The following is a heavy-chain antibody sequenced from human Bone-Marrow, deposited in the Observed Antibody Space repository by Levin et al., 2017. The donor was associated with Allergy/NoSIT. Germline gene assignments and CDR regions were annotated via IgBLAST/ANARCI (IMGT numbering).Heavy chain of an antibody. CDR3: AREVSVYYGSGTYYNVPDRPCFEC. CDR1: GYTFTGYY. Sequence: ASVKVSCKASGYTFTGYYIHWVRQAPGQGLEWMGRINPNSGGTNYAQKFQGRVTMTRDTSISTAYMELSRLRSADTAVYYCAREVSVYYGSGTYYNVPDRPCFECWGQGTLVTV. J-gene: IGHJ4*02. V-gene: IGHV1-2*06. CDR2: INPNSGGT. D-gene: IGHD3-10*01.